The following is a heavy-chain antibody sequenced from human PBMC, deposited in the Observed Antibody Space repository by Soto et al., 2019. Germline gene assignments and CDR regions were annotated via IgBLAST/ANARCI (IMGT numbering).Heavy chain of an antibody. V-gene: IGHV4-38-2*01. J-gene: IGHJ2*01. CDR1: GFSISGDYY. D-gene: IGHD6-6*01. Sequence: SETLSLTCGVSGFSISGDYYWGWVRQPPGKGLEWLGCIYQSEKTHYNPSLKSRVTISVDTVKNQFSLKFNSVTAADTAVYYCAREARTLDWFLDLWGRVTLVTVSS. CDR3: AREARTLDWFLDL. CDR2: IYQSEKT.